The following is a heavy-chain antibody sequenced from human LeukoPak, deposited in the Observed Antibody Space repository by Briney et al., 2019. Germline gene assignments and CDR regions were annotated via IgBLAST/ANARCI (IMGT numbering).Heavy chain of an antibody. J-gene: IGHJ5*02. CDR2: MNPNSGNT. V-gene: IGHV1-8*02. Sequence: ASVKVSCKASGYTFTGYYIHWVRQAPGQGLEWMGWMNPNSGNTGYAQKFQGRVTMTRNTSISTAYMELSNLRSEDTAVYYCARGGNYHKNWFDPWGQGTLVTVSS. CDR3: ARGGNYHKNWFDP. CDR1: GYTFTGYY. D-gene: IGHD1-7*01.